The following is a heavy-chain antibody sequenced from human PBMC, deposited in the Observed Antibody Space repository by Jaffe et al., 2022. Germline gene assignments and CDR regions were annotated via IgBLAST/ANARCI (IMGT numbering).Heavy chain of an antibody. J-gene: IGHJ6*03. D-gene: IGHD3-9*01. V-gene: IGHV3-74*01. Sequence: EVQLVESGGGLVQPGGSLRLSCAASGFTFSSYWMHWVRQAPGKGLVWVSRINSDGSSTSYADSVKGRFTISRDNAKNTLYLQMNSLRAEDTAVYYCARATEDVLRYFDWGPRPVEYYYMDVWGKGTTVTVSS. CDR1: GFTFSSYW. CDR2: INSDGSST. CDR3: ARATEDVLRYFDWGPRPVEYYYMDV.